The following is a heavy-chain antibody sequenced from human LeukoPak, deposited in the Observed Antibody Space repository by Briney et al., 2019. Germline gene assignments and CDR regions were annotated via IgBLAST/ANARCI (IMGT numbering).Heavy chain of an antibody. CDR3: ATGIPTSHYYYFYMDV. V-gene: IGHV1-24*01. Sequence: ASVKVSCKVSGYTLTELSMHWVRQAPGKGLEWMGGFDPEDGETIYAQKFQGRVTMTEDTSTDTAYMELSSLRSEDTAVYYCATGIPTSHYYYFYMDVWGKGTTVTVSS. CDR2: FDPEDGET. J-gene: IGHJ6*03. D-gene: IGHD2-21*01. CDR1: GYTLTELS.